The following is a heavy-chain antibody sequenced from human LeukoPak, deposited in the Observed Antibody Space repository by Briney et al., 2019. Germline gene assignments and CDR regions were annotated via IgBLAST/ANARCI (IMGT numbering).Heavy chain of an antibody. CDR1: GFTFSSYS. D-gene: IGHD3-10*01. Sequence: GGSLRLSCAASGFTFSSYSMNWVRQAPGKGLEWVSSISSSSSYIYYADSVKGRFTISGDNAKNSLYLQMNSLRAEDTAVYYCARGVRGVVAGVFDYWGQGTLVTVSS. V-gene: IGHV3-21*01. CDR2: ISSSSSYI. CDR3: ARGVRGVVAGVFDY. J-gene: IGHJ4*02.